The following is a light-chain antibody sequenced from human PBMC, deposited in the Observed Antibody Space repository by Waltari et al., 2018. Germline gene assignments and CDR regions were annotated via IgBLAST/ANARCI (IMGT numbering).Light chain of an antibody. V-gene: IGKV1-5*03. CDR2: KAS. CDR1: QSMTNW. Sequence: DIQMTQSPSTVSASVGDRVTITCRASQSMTNWLAWYQQKPGKAPKVLMYKASSLQSGVPSRFSGSRSGTEFTLTISSLQPDDFATYYCHQYNSYPYTFGQGTKLEIK. J-gene: IGKJ2*01. CDR3: HQYNSYPYT.